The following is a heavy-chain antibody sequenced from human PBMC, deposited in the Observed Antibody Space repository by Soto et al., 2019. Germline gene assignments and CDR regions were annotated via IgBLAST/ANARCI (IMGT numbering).Heavy chain of an antibody. CDR3: ARDNWNYGPSYGMDV. Sequence: QVQLVQSGTEVKEPGSSVKVSCKASGGTFSSYAISWVRQAPGQGLEWMGGIIPIFGTANYAQKFQGRVTITADESTSTAYMELSSLRSEDTAVYYCARDNWNYGPSYGMDVWGQGTTVTVSS. D-gene: IGHD1-7*01. CDR2: IIPIFGTA. CDR1: GGTFSSYA. J-gene: IGHJ6*02. V-gene: IGHV1-69*01.